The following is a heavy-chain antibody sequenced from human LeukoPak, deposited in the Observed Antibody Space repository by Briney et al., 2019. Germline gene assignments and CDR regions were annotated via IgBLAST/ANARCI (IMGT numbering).Heavy chain of an antibody. CDR3: ARSGRFGEIYFDY. CDR1: GFTVSSKY. CDR2: IYSGGST. V-gene: IGHV3-53*01. Sequence: GGSLRLSCAASGFTVSSKYMSWVRQAPGKGLEWVSVIYSGGSTYYADSVKGRFTISRDNSKNTLYLQMNSLRAEDTAVYYCARSGRFGEIYFDYWGQGTLVTVSS. D-gene: IGHD3-10*01. J-gene: IGHJ4*02.